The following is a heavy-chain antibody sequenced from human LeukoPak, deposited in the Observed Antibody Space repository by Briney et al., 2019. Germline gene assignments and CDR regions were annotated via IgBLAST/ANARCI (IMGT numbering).Heavy chain of an antibody. V-gene: IGHV3-33*01. Sequence: PGGSLRLSCAASGFTFSNYGMHWVRQVPGKGLEWVAVIWYDGSNKYYSDSVRGRFTVSRDNSKNTLYLQMNSLRAEDTAVYYCARSSSWYRYFDYWGQGTLVTVSS. CDR2: IWYDGSNK. CDR1: GFTFSNYG. CDR3: ARSSSWYRYFDY. D-gene: IGHD6-13*01. J-gene: IGHJ4*02.